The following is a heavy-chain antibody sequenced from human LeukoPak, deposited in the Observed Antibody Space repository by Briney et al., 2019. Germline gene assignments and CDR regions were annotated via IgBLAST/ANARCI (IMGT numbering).Heavy chain of an antibody. Sequence: GGSLRLSCSASGFTFSSYAMHWVRQAPGKGLEYVSAISSNGGSTYYADSVKGRFTISRDNSKNTLYLQMNSLRAEDTAVYYCVKGLVQTTMSYSVDYWGQGALVTVSS. J-gene: IGHJ4*02. D-gene: IGHD1-1*01. V-gene: IGHV3-64*04. CDR3: VKGLVQTTMSYSVDY. CDR1: GFTFSSYA. CDR2: ISSNGGST.